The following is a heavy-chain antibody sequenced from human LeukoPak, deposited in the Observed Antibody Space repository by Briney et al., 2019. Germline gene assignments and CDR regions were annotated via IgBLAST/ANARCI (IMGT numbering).Heavy chain of an antibody. CDR1: GGSFSDYV. CDR2: INHSGRT. J-gene: IGHJ6*02. V-gene: IGHV4-34*01. CDR3: ARDVVVVPAAIHYGMDV. Sequence: SETLSLTCAVYGGSFSDYVWGWIRQPPGQGLEWMGGINHSGRTYYNPSLKSRVTISVDTSKNQFSLNLSSVTAADTAVYYCARDVVVVPAAIHYGMDVWGQGTTVTVSS. D-gene: IGHD2-2*01.